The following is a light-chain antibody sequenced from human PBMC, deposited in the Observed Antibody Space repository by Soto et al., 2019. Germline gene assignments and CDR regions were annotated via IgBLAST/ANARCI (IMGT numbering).Light chain of an antibody. CDR3: QQRDSWPIT. CDR1: QSLRSNF. Sequence: EIALTQSPGTLSVSPGERATLSCTASQSLRSNFLAWYQQKPGQAPRLLIYDASSRAAGIPDRFSGSGSGTDFTLTINSLEPDDFAVYYCQQRDSWPITFGQGTRLEIK. V-gene: IGKV3D-20*02. CDR2: DAS. J-gene: IGKJ5*01.